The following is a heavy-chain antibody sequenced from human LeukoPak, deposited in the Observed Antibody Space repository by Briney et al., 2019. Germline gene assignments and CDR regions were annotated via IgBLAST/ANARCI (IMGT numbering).Heavy chain of an antibody. D-gene: IGHD3-10*01. CDR1: GGSISSYY. CDR3: ARDRSYGSFEN. V-gene: IGHV3-11*01. J-gene: IGHJ4*02. CDR2: ISSSGSTI. Sequence: LSLTCTVSGGSISSYYWSWIRQPPGKGLEWVSYISSSGSTIYYADSVKGRFTISRDNAKNSLYLQMNSLRAEDTALYYCARDRSYGSFENWGQGTLVTVSS.